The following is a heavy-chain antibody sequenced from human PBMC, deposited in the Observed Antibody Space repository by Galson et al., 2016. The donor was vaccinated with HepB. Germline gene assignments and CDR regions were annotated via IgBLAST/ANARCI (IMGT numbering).Heavy chain of an antibody. CDR3: ARDMAGYNWIDF. CDR1: GFNFNTYD. V-gene: IGHV3-21*01. D-gene: IGHD5-24*01. Sequence: SLRLSCAASGFNFNTYDMNWVRQAPGKGLEWVSYISRTSSYIYYADSVGGRFTISRDNAKNSLFLQLNSLRAADTAIYYCARDMAGYNWIDFWGLGTLVTVSS. J-gene: IGHJ4*02. CDR2: ISRTSSYI.